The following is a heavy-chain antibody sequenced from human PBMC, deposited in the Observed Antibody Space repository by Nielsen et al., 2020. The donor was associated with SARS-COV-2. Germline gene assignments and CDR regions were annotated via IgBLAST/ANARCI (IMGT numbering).Heavy chain of an antibody. Sequence: SETLSLTCTVSGGSISSYYWSWIRQPPGKGLEWIGYIYYSGSTNYNPSLKSRVTISVDTSKNQFSLKLSSVTAADTAVYYCARSASPPAASDNFDYYGMDVWGQGTTVTVSS. V-gene: IGHV4-59*08. J-gene: IGHJ6*02. CDR1: GGSISSYY. D-gene: IGHD6-13*01. CDR2: IYYSGST. CDR3: ARSASPPAASDNFDYYGMDV.